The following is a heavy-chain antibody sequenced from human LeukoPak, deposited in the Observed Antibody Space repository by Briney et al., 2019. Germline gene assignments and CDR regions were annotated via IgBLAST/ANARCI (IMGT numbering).Heavy chain of an antibody. CDR1: GDSVSRSDSY. J-gene: IGHJ3*02. CDR3: ARASSIVVVVAHAFDI. Sequence: SETLSLTCSVSGDSVSRSDSYWDWIRQPPGKGLEWIGTIYYSGSTYYNPSLKSRVTISVDTSKNQFSLKLSSVTAADTAVYYCARASSIVVVVAHAFDIWGQGTMVTVSS. V-gene: IGHV4-30-4*08. CDR2: IYYSGST. D-gene: IGHD2-15*01.